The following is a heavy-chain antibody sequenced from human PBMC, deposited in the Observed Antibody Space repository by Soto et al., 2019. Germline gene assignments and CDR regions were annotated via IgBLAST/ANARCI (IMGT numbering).Heavy chain of an antibody. CDR2: IIPIFGTA. D-gene: IGHD3-10*01. Sequence: SVTVSCTASGGTFSSYAISWVRQAPGQGLEWMGGIIPIFGTANYAQKFQGRVTITADESTSTAYMELSSLRSEDTAVYYCARDRGMVRGVSRSLYGMDVWGQGTTVTVSS. CDR3: ARDRGMVRGVSRSLYGMDV. CDR1: GGTFSSYA. J-gene: IGHJ6*02. V-gene: IGHV1-69*13.